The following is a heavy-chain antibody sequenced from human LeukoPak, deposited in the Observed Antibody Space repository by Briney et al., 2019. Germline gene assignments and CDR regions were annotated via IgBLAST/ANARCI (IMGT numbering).Heavy chain of an antibody. J-gene: IGHJ3*02. CDR2: IFTGGSDT. V-gene: IGHV5-51*01. Sequence: GESLKISCKGSGYSFTNYWIGWVRQMPGKGLEWMGIIFTGGSDTTYSPSFQGQITISTDKSISTAYLQWSSLKASDTAMYYCARRGGSVGAAGHDAFDIWGQGTMVTVSS. CDR3: ARRGGSVGAAGHDAFDI. D-gene: IGHD6-13*01. CDR1: GYSFTNYW.